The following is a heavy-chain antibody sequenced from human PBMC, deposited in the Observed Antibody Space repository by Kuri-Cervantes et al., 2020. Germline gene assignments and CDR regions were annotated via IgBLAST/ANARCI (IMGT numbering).Heavy chain of an antibody. Sequence: SCKASGYTFTGYYMHWVRQAPGKGLEWVANIKQDGSEKYYVDSVKGRFTISRDNAKNSLYLQMNSLRAEDTAVYYCARDSHDIVDYWGQGTLVTVSS. D-gene: IGHD3-9*01. V-gene: IGHV3-7*01. J-gene: IGHJ4*02. CDR3: ARDSHDIVDY. CDR2: IKQDGSEK. CDR1: GYTFTGYY.